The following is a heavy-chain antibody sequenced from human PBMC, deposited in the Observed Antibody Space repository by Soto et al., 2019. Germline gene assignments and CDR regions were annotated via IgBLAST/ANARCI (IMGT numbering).Heavy chain of an antibody. CDR3: ARVREDGSGTKYNWFDS. J-gene: IGHJ5*01. V-gene: IGHV1-69*01. D-gene: IGHD3-10*01. CDR1: GGTFGNLG. Sequence: QMQLVQSGAEVKKPGSSVKISCKASGGTFGNLGISWLRQAPGQGLEWMGGTIPIFDTPHYAEKFRDRVTITADATTTAYLELTSLTSADTATYYCARVREDGSGTKYNWFDSWGQGTLVTVSS. CDR2: TIPIFDTP.